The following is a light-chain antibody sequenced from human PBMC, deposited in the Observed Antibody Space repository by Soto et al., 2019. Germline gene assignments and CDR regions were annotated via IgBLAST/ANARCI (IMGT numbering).Light chain of an antibody. CDR2: EVS. V-gene: IGLV2-14*01. CDR1: SSDVGGYNY. Sequence: QSVLTQPASVSGSPGQSITISCTGTSSDVGGYNYVSWYQQHPGKAPKLMIYEVSNRPSGVSNRFSGSKSGSTASLTISGLQAEEEADYYCSSYTSSSTYVFGPGTKVTVL. J-gene: IGLJ1*01. CDR3: SSYTSSSTYV.